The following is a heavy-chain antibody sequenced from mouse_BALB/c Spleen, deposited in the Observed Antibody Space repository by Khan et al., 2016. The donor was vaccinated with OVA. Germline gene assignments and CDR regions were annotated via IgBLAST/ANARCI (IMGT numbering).Heavy chain of an antibody. J-gene: IGHJ2*01. CDR1: GFTFSNFG. CDR2: ISGDSSTI. CDR3: ARSFCYRYYFDQ. Sequence: EVELVESGGGLVQPGGSRKLSCVASGFTFSNFGMHWVRQAPEKGLEWVAYISGDSSTIYYTDTVKGRFTISRDNPKNTLFLQLTSLGSDDMAMYYCARSFCYRYYFDQWGQGTTLTVSS. D-gene: IGHD2-14*01. V-gene: IGHV5-17*02.